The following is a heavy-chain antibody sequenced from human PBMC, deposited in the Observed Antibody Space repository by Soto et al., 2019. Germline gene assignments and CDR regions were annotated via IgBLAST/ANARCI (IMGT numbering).Heavy chain of an antibody. V-gene: IGHV3-23*01. J-gene: IGHJ6*03. CDR3: SKDKSWGLYYYYYMDV. CDR2: ISGSGGST. Sequence: GGSLRLSCAASGFTFSSYAMSWVRQAPGKGLEWVSAISGSGGSTYYADSVKGRFTISRDNSKHTLYLQMNSLRAEDTAVYSCSKDKSWGLYYYYYMDVWGKGTTVTVSS. CDR1: GFTFSSYA. D-gene: IGHD7-27*01.